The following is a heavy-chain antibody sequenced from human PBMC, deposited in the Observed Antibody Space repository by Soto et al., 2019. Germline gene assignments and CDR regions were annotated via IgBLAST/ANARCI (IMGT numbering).Heavy chain of an antibody. CDR1: GDSSSSADYY. Sequence: SETLSLTCTGSGDSSSSADYYWSWIRQTPRKGLEWIGHIFYSGTTYYNPSLKSRLTISVDTSKNHFSLRLTSVTAADTAVYYCARDLWVEPELYYYGMDVWGQGTTVS. D-gene: IGHD1-1*01. CDR2: IFYSGTT. J-gene: IGHJ6*02. CDR3: ARDLWVEPELYYYGMDV. V-gene: IGHV4-30-4*02.